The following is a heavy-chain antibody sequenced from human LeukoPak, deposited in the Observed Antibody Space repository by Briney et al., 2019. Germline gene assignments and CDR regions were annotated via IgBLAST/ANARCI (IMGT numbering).Heavy chain of an antibody. CDR2: IYTSGST. J-gene: IGHJ5*02. V-gene: IGHV4-4*09. D-gene: IGHD4-17*01. Sequence: SETLSLTCTVAGGSISNYYWSWIRQPPGKGLGWIGYIYTSGSTSYNPSLTSPVTISVDTSKHQFSLKLSSVTAADTAVYYCARHRTVNAWFDPWGPGTLVTVSS. CDR3: ARHRTVNAWFDP. CDR1: GGSISNYY.